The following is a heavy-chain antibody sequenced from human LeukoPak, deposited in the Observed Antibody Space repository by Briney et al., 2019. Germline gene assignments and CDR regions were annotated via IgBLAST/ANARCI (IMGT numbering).Heavy chain of an antibody. CDR1: GESLSKYY. CDR3: ARAGSSSWSYYFDY. V-gene: IGHV4-34*01. J-gene: IGHJ4*02. CDR2: INHRGST. D-gene: IGHD6-13*01. Sequence: SETLSLTCAVYGESLSKYYWTWIRQSPGKGLEWIGEINHRGSTNLNPSLKSRVTISVDTSKNQFSLKLSSVTAADTAVYYCARAGSSSWSYYFDYWGQGTLVTVSS.